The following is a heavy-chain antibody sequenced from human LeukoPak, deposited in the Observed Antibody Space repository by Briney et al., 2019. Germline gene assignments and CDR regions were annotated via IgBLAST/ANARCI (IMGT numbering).Heavy chain of an antibody. CDR1: GFIFRNYG. CDR3: ATSNPGIAVDDV. D-gene: IGHD6-19*01. V-gene: IGHV3-33*01. Sequence: GGSLRLSCAASGFIFRNYGMHWVRKAPGKGLEWVAIIWYDGSNQYYADSVKGRFTISKDNSRNMLYLQMNSLRAEDTAVYYCATSNPGIAVDDVWGQGTLVTVSS. J-gene: IGHJ4*02. CDR2: IWYDGSNQ.